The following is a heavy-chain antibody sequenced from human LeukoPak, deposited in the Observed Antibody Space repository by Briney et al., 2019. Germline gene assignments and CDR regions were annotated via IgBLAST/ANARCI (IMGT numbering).Heavy chain of an antibody. CDR3: ARFAVHRRITVAGQFGLDY. CDR1: GYIFTSYN. V-gene: IGHV1-46*01. J-gene: IGHJ4*02. D-gene: IGHD6-19*01. CDR2: VNPSGSST. Sequence: ASVKVSCKASGYIFTSYNIYWVRQAPGQGLEWMGIVNPSGSSTNYAQKFQGRVTMTRDTSTSTVYMELSSLRSEDTAVYYCARFAVHRRITVAGQFGLDYWGQGTLVSLSS.